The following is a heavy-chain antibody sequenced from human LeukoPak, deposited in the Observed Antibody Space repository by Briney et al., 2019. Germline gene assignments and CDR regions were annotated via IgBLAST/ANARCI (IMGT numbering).Heavy chain of an antibody. CDR1: GYTLTELS. Sequence: GASVKVSCKVSGYTLTELSMHWLRQAPGKGLEWMGGFDPEDGETIYAQKFQGRVTMTEDTSTDTAYMELSRLRSDDTAVYYCARGNGANAFDIWGQGTMVTVSS. CDR3: ARGNGANAFDI. V-gene: IGHV1-24*01. CDR2: FDPEDGET. J-gene: IGHJ3*02.